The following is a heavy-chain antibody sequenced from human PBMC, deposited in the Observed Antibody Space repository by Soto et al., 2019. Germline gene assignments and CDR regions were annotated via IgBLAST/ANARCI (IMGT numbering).Heavy chain of an antibody. CDR1: GYTFTRYS. CDR2: INVGNGNT. J-gene: IGHJ6*02. CDR3: AVADYYDTTGYYSSLYYYYLGMDV. D-gene: IGHD3-22*01. Sequence: ASVKVSCKASGYTFTRYSMHWVRQAPGQRLEWMGWINVGNGNTQYSQKFQGRVTITRDTSATTVYMELSSLRSEDTALYYCAVADYYDTTGYYSSLYYYYLGMDVWGQGTTVTVSS. V-gene: IGHV1-3*01.